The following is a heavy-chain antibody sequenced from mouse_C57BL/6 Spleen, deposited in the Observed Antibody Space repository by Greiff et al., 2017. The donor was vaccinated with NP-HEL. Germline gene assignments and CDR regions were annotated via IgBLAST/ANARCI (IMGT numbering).Heavy chain of an antibody. CDR3: ARVFSYYYGSRYFDV. CDR2: INPNNGGT. CDR1: GYTFTDYN. D-gene: IGHD1-1*01. Sequence: VQLKESGPELVKPGASVKIPCKASGYTFTDYNMDWVKQSHGKSLEWIGDINPNNGGTIYTQKFQGKATLTVDKSSSTAYMERRSLTSEDTAVYYCARVFSYYYGSRYFDVWGTGTTVTVSS. J-gene: IGHJ1*03. V-gene: IGHV1-18*01.